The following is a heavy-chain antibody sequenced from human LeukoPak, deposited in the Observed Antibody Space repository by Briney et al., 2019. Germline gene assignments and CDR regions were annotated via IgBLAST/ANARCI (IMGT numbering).Heavy chain of an antibody. J-gene: IGHJ4*02. Sequence: AGGSLRLSCAPSGFTFSSYAMSCVRQAPGKGLEWVSAISGSGGSTYYADSVKGRFTISRDNSKNTLYLQMNSLRAEDTAVYYCAHISSSWPDYWGQGTLVTVSS. CDR3: AHISSSWPDY. D-gene: IGHD6-13*01. CDR2: ISGSGGST. V-gene: IGHV3-23*01. CDR1: GFTFSSYA.